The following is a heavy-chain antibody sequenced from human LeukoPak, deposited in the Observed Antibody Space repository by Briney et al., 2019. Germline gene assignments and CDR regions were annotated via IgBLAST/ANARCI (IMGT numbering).Heavy chain of an antibody. D-gene: IGHD5-18*01. CDR1: SGSITSGNYY. V-gene: IGHV4-39*07. J-gene: IGHJ4*02. CDR3: ASYSYVTYYFDY. CDR2: SDYSGNT. Sequence: SSETLSLTCTVSSGSITSGNYYWDWIRQPPGKGLEWIGGSDYSGNTYYNPSLKSRVTISVDTSKNQFSLKLSSVTAADTAVYYCASYSYVTYYFDYWGQGTLVTVSS.